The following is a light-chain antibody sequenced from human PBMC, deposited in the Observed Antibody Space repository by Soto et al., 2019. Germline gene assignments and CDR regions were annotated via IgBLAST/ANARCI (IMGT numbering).Light chain of an antibody. CDR3: QQYNSYSWT. V-gene: IGKV1-5*03. CDR2: KAS. Sequence: DIQMTQSPSTLSGSVGDRVTITCRASQTISSWLAWYQQKPGKAPKLLIYKASNLDYGVPSRFSGSGSGTEFTLTISSLQPDDFATYYCQQYNSYSWTFGQGTKVEAK. CDR1: QTISSW. J-gene: IGKJ1*01.